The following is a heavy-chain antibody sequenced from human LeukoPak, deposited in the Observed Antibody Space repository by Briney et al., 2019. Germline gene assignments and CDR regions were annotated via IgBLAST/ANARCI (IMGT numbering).Heavy chain of an antibody. CDR2: IYPGDSDT. V-gene: IGHV5-51*01. D-gene: IGHD4-17*01. CDR3: ARQHPTNDYGDSFDY. J-gene: IGHJ4*02. Sequence: GESLKISCKGSGYSFTSYWIGWVRQMPGKGLEWMGIIYPGDSDTGYSPSFQGQVTISADKSISTAYLQWSSLKASDTAMYYCARQHPTNDYGDSFDYWGQGTLVTVSS. CDR1: GYSFTSYW.